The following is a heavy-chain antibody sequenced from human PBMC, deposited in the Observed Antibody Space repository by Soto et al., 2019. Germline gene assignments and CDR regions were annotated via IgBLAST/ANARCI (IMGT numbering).Heavy chain of an antibody. V-gene: IGHV3-9*01. D-gene: IGHD6-19*01. CDR3: AKVVAGPVAGTVDAFDI. J-gene: IGHJ3*02. CDR2: ISWNSGSI. CDR1: GFTFDDYA. Sequence: GGSLRLSCAASGFTFDDYAMHWVRQAPGKCLEWVSGISWNSGSIGYADSVKGRFTISRDNSKNTLYLQMNSLRAEDTAVYYCAKVVAGPVAGTVDAFDIWGQGXMVTV.